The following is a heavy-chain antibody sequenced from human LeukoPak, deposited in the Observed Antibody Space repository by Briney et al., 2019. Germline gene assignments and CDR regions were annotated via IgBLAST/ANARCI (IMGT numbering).Heavy chain of an antibody. CDR3: ARDYGIAAAGSGIDY. V-gene: IGHV1-18*01. J-gene: IGHJ4*02. Sequence: GSVKVSCKASGGTFSSYAISWVRQAPGQGLEWMGWISAYNGNTNYAQKLQGRVTMTTDTSTSTAYMELRSLRSDDTAVYYCARDYGIAAAGSGIDYWGQGTLVTVSS. D-gene: IGHD6-13*01. CDR1: GGTFSSYA. CDR2: ISAYNGNT.